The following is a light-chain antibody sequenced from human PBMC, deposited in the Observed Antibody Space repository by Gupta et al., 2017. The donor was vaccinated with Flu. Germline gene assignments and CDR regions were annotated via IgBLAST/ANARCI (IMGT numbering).Light chain of an antibody. V-gene: IGLV3-1*01. J-gene: IGLJ1*01. CDR2: QDN. Sequence: YELIQPLSVSVSPGQTASITCSGDEWGSRYASWYQQKPGQSPVLVIYQDNQRPSGIPERFSGSNSGTTATLTISGTQAMDEADYYCQAWDTSTRVFGTGTKVTVL. CDR1: EWGSRY. CDR3: QAWDTSTRV.